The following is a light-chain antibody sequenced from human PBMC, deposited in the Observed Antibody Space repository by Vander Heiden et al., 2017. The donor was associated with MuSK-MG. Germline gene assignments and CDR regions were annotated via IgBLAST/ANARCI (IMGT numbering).Light chain of an antibody. J-gene: IGKJ1*01. CDR2: KAS. CDR1: ESINRW. V-gene: IGKV1-5*03. CDR3: QQFHGSPWT. Sequence: IQMTQSPSTLSASLGDRVTITCRATESINRWLAWYQQKPGKAPKLLIYKASTLESGVPSRFSGSGSGTQYTLTSSSLQPDDFATYYCQQFHGSPWTFGQGTKVDFK.